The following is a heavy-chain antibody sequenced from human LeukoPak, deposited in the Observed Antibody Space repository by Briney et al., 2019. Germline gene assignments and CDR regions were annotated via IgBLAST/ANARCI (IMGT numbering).Heavy chain of an antibody. J-gene: IGHJ2*01. CDR1: GGAISSYY. V-gene: IGHV4-59*01. CDR3: ASPTWYDLLLWFCDL. D-gene: IGHD1-1*01. Sequence: SETLSLTCTLSGGAISSYYWIGLRQPPGKGLEWIGYIYYSGSTNYNPSLKSRVTISVDTSKNQFSLKLSSVTAADTAVYYCASPTWYDLLLWFCDLWGRGTLVTVSS. CDR2: IYYSGST.